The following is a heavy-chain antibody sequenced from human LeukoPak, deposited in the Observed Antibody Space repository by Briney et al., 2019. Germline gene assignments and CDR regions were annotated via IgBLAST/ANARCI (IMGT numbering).Heavy chain of an antibody. D-gene: IGHD3-16*01. Sequence: SETLSLNCTVSGGSISSYYWSWIRQPPGKGLEWIGYIYYSGSTNYNPSLKSRVTISVDTSKKQFSLKLTSVTVADTAVYYCARETSQKGAHYMDVWGKGTTVTISS. CDR1: GGSISSYY. J-gene: IGHJ6*03. V-gene: IGHV4-59*01. CDR2: IYYSGST. CDR3: ARETSQKGAHYMDV.